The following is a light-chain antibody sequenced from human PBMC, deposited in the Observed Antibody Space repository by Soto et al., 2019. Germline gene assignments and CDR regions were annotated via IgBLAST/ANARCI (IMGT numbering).Light chain of an antibody. J-gene: IGLJ1*01. V-gene: IGLV2-14*01. Sequence: QSVLTQPASVSGSPGQSITISCTGTSSDVGGYNYVSWYQQHTGKAPKLMIYEVSNRPSGVSNRFSGSKSGNTDSLTISGLQAEDEADYYCSSYTSSSTLLYVFGTGTKGTVL. CDR3: SSYTSSSTLLYV. CDR1: SSDVGGYNY. CDR2: EVS.